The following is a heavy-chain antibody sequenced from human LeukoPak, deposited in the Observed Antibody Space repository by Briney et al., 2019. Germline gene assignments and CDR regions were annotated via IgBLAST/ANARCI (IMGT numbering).Heavy chain of an antibody. V-gene: IGHV3-23*01. CDR1: GFTFSSYA. J-gene: IGHJ6*02. CDR3: AKDLPVAATRIYGMDV. D-gene: IGHD2-15*01. Sequence: GGSLRLSCAASGFTFSSYAMSWVRQAPGKGLEWVSAISGSGGSTYYADSVKGRFTISRGNSKNTLYLQMNSLRAEDTAVYYCAKDLPVAATRIYGMDVWGQGTTVTVSS. CDR2: ISGSGGST.